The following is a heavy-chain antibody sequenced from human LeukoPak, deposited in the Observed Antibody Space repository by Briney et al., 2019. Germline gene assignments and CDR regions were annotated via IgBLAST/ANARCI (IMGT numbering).Heavy chain of an antibody. V-gene: IGHV3-30*02. Sequence: GGSLRLSCAASGFTFSSYGMHWVRQAPGKGLEWVAFIRYDGSNKYYADSVKGRFTISRDNSKNTLYLQMNSLRAEDTAVYCCAREARAYYYDSSGYRSAAPYFDYWGQGTLVTVSS. D-gene: IGHD3-22*01. CDR1: GFTFSSYG. J-gene: IGHJ4*02. CDR2: IRYDGSNK. CDR3: AREARAYYYDSSGYRSAAPYFDY.